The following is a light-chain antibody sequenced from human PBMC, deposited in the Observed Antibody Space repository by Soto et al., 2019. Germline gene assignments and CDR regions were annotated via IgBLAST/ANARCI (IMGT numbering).Light chain of an antibody. Sequence: DIQMTQSPSSLSASVGDRVTITCRTSQTIRSSLNWYQQKPGKAPKLLIYAISNLQSGVPSRFSGSGSRTDFTLTISSLQPEDFATYPCQQSDSTPWTFGQGTEVAIK. J-gene: IGKJ1*01. V-gene: IGKV1-39*01. CDR2: AIS. CDR3: QQSDSTPWT. CDR1: QTIRSS.